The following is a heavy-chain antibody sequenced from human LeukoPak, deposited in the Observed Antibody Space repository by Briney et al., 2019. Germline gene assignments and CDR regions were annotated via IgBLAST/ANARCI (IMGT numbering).Heavy chain of an antibody. CDR1: GFTFSSYA. Sequence: GGSLRLSCAASGFTFSSYAMTWVRQAPGKGLEWVSAISGSGGSTYYADSVKGRFTISRDNSKNTLYLQMNSLRAEDTALYYCAKDDYGGNSGWFDPWGQGALVTVSS. CDR3: AKDDYGGNSGWFDP. CDR2: ISGSGGST. J-gene: IGHJ5*02. D-gene: IGHD4-23*01. V-gene: IGHV3-23*01.